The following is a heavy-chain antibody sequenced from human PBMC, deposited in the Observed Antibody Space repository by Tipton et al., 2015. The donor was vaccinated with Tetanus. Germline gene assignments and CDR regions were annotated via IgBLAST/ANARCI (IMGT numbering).Heavy chain of an antibody. V-gene: IGHV4-34*01. CDR3: ARGVWFGPGPKYYFDY. Sequence: TLSLTCAVYGGSFSGYYWSWIRQPPGKGLEWIGEINHSGSTNYNPSLKSRVTISLDTSKTQFSLRLSSVTAADTAVYFCARGVWFGPGPKYYFDYWGQGTLVTVSS. J-gene: IGHJ4*02. D-gene: IGHD3-10*01. CDR1: GGSFSGYY. CDR2: INHSGST.